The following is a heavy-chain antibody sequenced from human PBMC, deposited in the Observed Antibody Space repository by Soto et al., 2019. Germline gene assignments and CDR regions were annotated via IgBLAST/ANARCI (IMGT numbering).Heavy chain of an antibody. J-gene: IGHJ4*02. V-gene: IGHV4-59*01. CDR1: GGSISSYY. D-gene: IGHD3-3*01. Sequence: QVQLQESGPGLVKPSETLSLTCTVSGGSISSYYWSWIRQPPGKGLEWIGYIYYSGSTNYNPSLKSRVTISVDTSKNQFSLKLSSVTAADTAVYYCAREIRFFGAFDYSGQGTLVTVSS. CDR2: IYYSGST. CDR3: AREIRFFGAFDY.